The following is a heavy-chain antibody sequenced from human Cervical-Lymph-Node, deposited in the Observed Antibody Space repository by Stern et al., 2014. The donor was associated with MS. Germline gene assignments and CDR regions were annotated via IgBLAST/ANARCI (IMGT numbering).Heavy chain of an antibody. J-gene: IGHJ6*02. D-gene: IGHD5-18*01. CDR3: AKHGYSYGFDYYYGMDV. CDR1: GFTFSSYS. V-gene: IGHV3-21*01. CDR2: ISSSSSYR. Sequence: EVQLLESGGGLVKPGGSLRLSCAASGFTFSSYSMNWVRQAPGKGLEWVSCISSSSSYRYYADSVKGRFTISRDNAKNSLNLQMNSLRAEDTAVYYCAKHGYSYGFDYYYGMDVWGQGTTVTVSS.